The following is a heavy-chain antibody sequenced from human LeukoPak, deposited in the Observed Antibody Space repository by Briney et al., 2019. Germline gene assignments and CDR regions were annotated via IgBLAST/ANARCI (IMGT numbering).Heavy chain of an antibody. CDR3: ARDGPGRDIDN. CDR1: GVTFSTYG. CDR2: ISNDGRTT. J-gene: IGHJ4*02. D-gene: IGHD1-26*01. Sequence: GGSLGLSCVASGFTSASGVTFSTYGWHWVRQPPGKGLVWMAFISNDGRTTHYGDSVKGRFTISRDDSKKTVYLEMSTLRVDDTAVYYCARDGPGRDIDNWGQGTLVTVS. V-gene: IGHV3-33*01.